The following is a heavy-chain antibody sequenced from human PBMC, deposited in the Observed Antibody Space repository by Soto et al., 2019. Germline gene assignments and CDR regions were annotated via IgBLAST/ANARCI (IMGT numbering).Heavy chain of an antibody. Sequence: QDQLVQSGAEVKEPGASVKVSCKASGYTFTSYGISWVRQAPGQGLEWMGWISAYNGNTNYAQKLQGRVTMTTDTSTSTAYMELRSLRSDDTALYYCARDIGDIVVVVAATAFDYWGQGTLVTVSS. CDR1: GYTFTSYG. D-gene: IGHD2-15*01. CDR3: ARDIGDIVVVVAATAFDY. V-gene: IGHV1-18*01. J-gene: IGHJ4*02. CDR2: ISAYNGNT.